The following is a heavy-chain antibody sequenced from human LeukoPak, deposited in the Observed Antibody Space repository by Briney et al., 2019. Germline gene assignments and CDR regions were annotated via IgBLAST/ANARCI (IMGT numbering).Heavy chain of an antibody. J-gene: IGHJ4*02. CDR2: ISGSGGST. Sequence: GGSLRLSCAASGFTFSSYAMSWVRQAPGKGLECVSAISGSGGSTYYADSVKGRFTISRDNSKNTLYLQMNSLRAEDTAVYYCAKLYYYDSSGYSDWGQGTLVTVSS. D-gene: IGHD3-22*01. V-gene: IGHV3-23*01. CDR3: AKLYYYDSSGYSD. CDR1: GFTFSSYA.